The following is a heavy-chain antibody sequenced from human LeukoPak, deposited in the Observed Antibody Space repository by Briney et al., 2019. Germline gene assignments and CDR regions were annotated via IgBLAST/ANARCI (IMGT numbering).Heavy chain of an antibody. Sequence: GGSLRLSCAASGFTFSDYHMSWIRQAPGKGLEWVSAISGSGGTGTYYADSVKGRFTISRDNSKNTLYLQMNSLRAEDTAVYYCAKEGHSSSFPLDYWGQGTLVTVSS. CDR3: AKEGHSSSFPLDY. CDR2: ISGSGGTGT. J-gene: IGHJ4*02. V-gene: IGHV3-23*01. D-gene: IGHD6-6*01. CDR1: GFTFSDYH.